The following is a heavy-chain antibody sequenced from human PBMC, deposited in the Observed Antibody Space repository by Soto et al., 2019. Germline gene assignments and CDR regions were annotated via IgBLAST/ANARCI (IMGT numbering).Heavy chain of an antibody. J-gene: IGHJ6*02. CDR3: ARHRYSSSWYLPYYYYGLDV. Sequence: PSETLSLTCTVSGGSISSSSYYWGWIRQPPGKGLEWIGSIYYSGSTYYNPSLKSRVTISVDTSKNQFSLKLSSVTAADTAVYYCARHRYSSSWYLPYYYYGLDVWGQGTTVTFSS. D-gene: IGHD6-13*01. CDR2: IYYSGST. CDR1: GGSISSSSYY. V-gene: IGHV4-39*01.